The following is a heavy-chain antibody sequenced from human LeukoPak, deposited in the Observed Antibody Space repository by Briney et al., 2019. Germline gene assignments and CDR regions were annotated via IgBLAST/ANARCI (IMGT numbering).Heavy chain of an antibody. D-gene: IGHD4-23*01. Sequence: ASVKVSCKASGYTFTGYYMHWVRQAPGQGLEWMGWINPNSGGTNYAQKFQGWVTISVDTSKNQFSLKLSSVTAADTAVYYCACFNSYGHYWGQGTLVTVSS. CDR1: GYTFTGYY. J-gene: IGHJ4*02. CDR3: ACFNSYGHY. CDR2: INPNSGGT. V-gene: IGHV1-2*04.